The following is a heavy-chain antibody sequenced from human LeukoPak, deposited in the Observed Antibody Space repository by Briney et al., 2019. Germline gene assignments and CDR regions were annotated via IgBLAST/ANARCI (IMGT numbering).Heavy chain of an antibody. CDR2: IYYSGST. Sequence: SETLSLTCTVSGGSISSSSYYWAWIRQPPGKGLEWIGSIYYSGSTYYNPSLKSRVTISVDTSKNQFSLKLSSVTAADTAVYYCARHVLGTVVTPELYWYFDLWGRGTLVTVSS. CDR1: GGSISSSSYY. CDR3: ARHVLGTVVTPELYWYFDL. V-gene: IGHV4-39*01. J-gene: IGHJ2*01. D-gene: IGHD4-23*01.